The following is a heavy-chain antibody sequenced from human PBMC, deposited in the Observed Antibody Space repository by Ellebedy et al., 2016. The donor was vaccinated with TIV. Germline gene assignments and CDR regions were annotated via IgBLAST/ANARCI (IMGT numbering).Heavy chain of an antibody. Sequence: GGSLRLXXAASGFSFSGYAMSWVRQAPGKGLEWVSAISYNSANTHYADSVKGRFTISRDNSKNTLFLQMNSLRAEDTAVYYCAKHLWFGDADYWGQGTLVTVSS. CDR3: AKHLWFGDADY. V-gene: IGHV3-23*01. J-gene: IGHJ4*02. D-gene: IGHD3-10*01. CDR1: GFSFSGYA. CDR2: ISYNSANT.